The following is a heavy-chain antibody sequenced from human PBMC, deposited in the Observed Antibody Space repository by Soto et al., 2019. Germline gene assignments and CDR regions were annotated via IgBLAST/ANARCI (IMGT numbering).Heavy chain of an antibody. CDR1: GGSISSGGYY. CDR2: IYYSGST. CDR3: ARERRYSGYDIFVY. J-gene: IGHJ4*02. V-gene: IGHV4-31*03. D-gene: IGHD5-12*01. Sequence: PSETLSLTCTVSGGSISSGGYYWSWIRQHPGKGLEWIGYIYYSGSTYYNPSLKSRVTISVDTSKNQFSLKLSSVTAADTAVYYCARERRYSGYDIFVYWGQGTLVTVSS.